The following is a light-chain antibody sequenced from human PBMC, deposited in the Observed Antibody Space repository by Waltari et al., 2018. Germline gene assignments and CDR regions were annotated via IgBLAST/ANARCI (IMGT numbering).Light chain of an antibody. Sequence: DIVMTPSPDSLAVSLGVRVTINCKSSHGRLYNSHDKHYVTWYQQKPGPPPKLLFDWASTRHSGVPDRFSGSGSATDFTLTISSLQAEDVAVYYCQQYYSRRTFGQGTRVEIK. V-gene: IGKV4-1*01. CDR1: HGRLYNSHDKHY. CDR2: WAS. J-gene: IGKJ1*01. CDR3: QQYYSRRT.